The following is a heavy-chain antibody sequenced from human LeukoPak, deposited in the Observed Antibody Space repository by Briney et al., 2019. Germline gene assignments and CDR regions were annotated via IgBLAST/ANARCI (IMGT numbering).Heavy chain of an antibody. J-gene: IGHJ4*02. Sequence: SETQSLTCAVYGGSFSGYYWSWIRQPPGKGLEWIGEINHSGSTNYNPSLKSRVTISVDTSKNQFSLKLSSVTAADTAVYYCARGEWRPYGSGSYRYWGQGTLVTVSS. CDR3: ARGEWRPYGSGSYRY. CDR2: INHSGST. CDR1: GGSFSGYY. V-gene: IGHV4-34*01. D-gene: IGHD3-10*01.